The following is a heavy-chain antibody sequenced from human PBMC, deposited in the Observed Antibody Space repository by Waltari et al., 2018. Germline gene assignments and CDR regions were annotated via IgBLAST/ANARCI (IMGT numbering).Heavy chain of an antibody. D-gene: IGHD3-3*01. J-gene: IGHJ4*02. Sequence: QVQLQESGPGLVKPSETLSLTCAVSGYSITRGYYRGWIRQPPGKGLEWIGSIYHSGSTDYNPSLKSRVTISVDTSKNQFSLKLSSVTAADTAVYYCSRDGTIFGVTSDDYWGQGTLVTVSS. CDR3: SRDGTIFGVTSDDY. CDR1: GYSITRGYY. CDR2: IYHSGST. V-gene: IGHV4-38-2*02.